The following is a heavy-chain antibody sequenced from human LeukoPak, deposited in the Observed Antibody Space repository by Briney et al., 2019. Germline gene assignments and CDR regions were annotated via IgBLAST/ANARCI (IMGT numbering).Heavy chain of an antibody. D-gene: IGHD6-6*01. CDR3: AKVSIAARGGKYYFDY. CDR2: IQYDGSNK. J-gene: IGHJ4*02. CDR1: GFTFSSYG. V-gene: IGHV3-30*02. Sequence: QSGGSLRLSCAASGFTFSSYGMHWVRQAPGKGLEWVAFIQYDGSNKYYADSVKGRFTISRDNSKNTLYLQMNSLRAEDTAVYYCAKVSIAARGGKYYFDYWGQGTLVTVSS.